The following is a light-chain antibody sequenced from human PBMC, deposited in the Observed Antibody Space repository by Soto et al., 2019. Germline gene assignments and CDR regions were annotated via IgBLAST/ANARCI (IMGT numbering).Light chain of an antibody. V-gene: IGKV2-28*01. Sequence: DIVMTQSPLSLPVTPGEPASISWRSSQSLMHSNGYKYLGLFLQKPGQFPQLLIFLGFYWASGFPDRFSGSGSGTDFTLKISRVEAEDVGVYYCMQALQTPLTFGGGTKV. CDR3: MQALQTPLT. CDR1: QSLMHSNGYKY. J-gene: IGKJ4*01. CDR2: LGF.